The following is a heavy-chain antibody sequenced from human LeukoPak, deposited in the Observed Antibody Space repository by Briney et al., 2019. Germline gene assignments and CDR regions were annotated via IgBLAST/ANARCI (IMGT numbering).Heavy chain of an antibody. V-gene: IGHV1-2*02. CDR2: INPNSGGT. Sequence: KXSGYTFTVYYMHWVRQAPGQGREWMGWINPNSGGTNYAQKFQGRVTITRDTSISTAYMDLSRVRCDDTAGYYCEXXLWXGXXYXXYWGQGTLVTVSS. CDR1: GYTFTVYY. CDR3: EXXLWXGXXYXXY. D-gene: IGHD3-10*01. J-gene: IGHJ4*02.